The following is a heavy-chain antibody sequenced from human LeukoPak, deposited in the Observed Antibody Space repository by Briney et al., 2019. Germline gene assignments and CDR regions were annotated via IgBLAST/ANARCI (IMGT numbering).Heavy chain of an antibody. J-gene: IGHJ4*02. Sequence: GGSLRLSCAASGFTFSSYTMNWVRQAPGKGQEWVSGIGGSGGSIYYADSGKGRFTISRDNSKKTLYLQMTSLRAEDTAVYYCAKANGNWNDRLLDYWGQGTLVTVSS. V-gene: IGHV3-23*01. D-gene: IGHD1-20*01. CDR1: GFTFSSYT. CDR2: IGGSGGSI. CDR3: AKANGNWNDRLLDY.